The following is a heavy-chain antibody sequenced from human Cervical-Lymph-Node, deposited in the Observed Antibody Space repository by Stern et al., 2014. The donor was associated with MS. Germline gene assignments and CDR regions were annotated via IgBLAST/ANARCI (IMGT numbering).Heavy chain of an antibody. V-gene: IGHV3-30-3*01. Sequence: VQLVESGGGVVQPGRSLRLSCAASGFNFISYSMYWVRQAPGKGLEWVAVIFHDGSNEYYADSVKGRFTISRDNSKNTVSLQMNSLRVEDTAVYYCAREPYNYDGDGYLDHWGQGTLVTVSS. CDR1: GFNFISYS. CDR3: AREPYNYDGDGYLDH. D-gene: IGHD3-22*01. J-gene: IGHJ4*02. CDR2: IFHDGSNE.